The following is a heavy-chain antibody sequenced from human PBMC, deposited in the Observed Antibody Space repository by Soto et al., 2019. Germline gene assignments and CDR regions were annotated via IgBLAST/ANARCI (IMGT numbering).Heavy chain of an antibody. CDR2: IFPDDSDT. CDR1: GYSITSYW. J-gene: IGHJ6*02. CDR3: ARPQYYGMDV. V-gene: IGHV5-51*01. Sequence: GESLKISCKASGYSITSYWIAWVRQMPGQGLEWMGIIFPDDSDTRYSPSFQGQVTISADKSIRTAYLQWSSLKASDTAMYYCARPQYYGMDVWGQGTTVTVSS.